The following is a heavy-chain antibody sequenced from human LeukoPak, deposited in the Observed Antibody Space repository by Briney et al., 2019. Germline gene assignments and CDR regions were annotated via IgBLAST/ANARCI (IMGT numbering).Heavy chain of an antibody. V-gene: IGHV3-23*01. CDR1: GFTFSSYA. Sequence: GGSLRLSCAASGFTFSSYAMSWVRQAPGKGLEWVSAISGGGGSTYYADSVKGRFTISRDNSKNTLYLQMNSLRAEDTAVYYCAKDRGFIAAAGSDDYWGQGTLVTVSS. J-gene: IGHJ4*02. D-gene: IGHD6-13*01. CDR3: AKDRGFIAAAGSDDY. CDR2: ISGGGGST.